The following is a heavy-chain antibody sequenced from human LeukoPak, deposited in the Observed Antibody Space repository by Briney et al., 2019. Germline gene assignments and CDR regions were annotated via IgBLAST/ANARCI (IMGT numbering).Heavy chain of an antibody. D-gene: IGHD5-12*01. J-gene: IGHJ4*02. CDR1: GFTFSDYY. Sequence: GGSLRLSCAASGFTFSDYYMSWIRQAPGKGLEWVSGISGSSGNIYYADSVKGRFTISRDSSKNTLYLQMNSLRVEDTAVYYCARWAGYGDSWGQGTLVTVSS. V-gene: IGHV3-23*01. CDR3: ARWAGYGDS. CDR2: ISGSSGNI.